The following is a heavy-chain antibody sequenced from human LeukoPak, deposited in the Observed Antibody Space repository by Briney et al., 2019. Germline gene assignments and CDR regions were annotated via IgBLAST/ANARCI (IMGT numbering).Heavy chain of an antibody. CDR2: ISSSGSTI. V-gene: IGHV3-11*01. CDR3: ARALKGVRRRLGGTTTFEDYYMDV. D-gene: IGHD1-26*01. J-gene: IGHJ6*03. Sequence: GGSLRLSCAASGFTFSDYYMSWIRQAPGKGLEWVSYISSSGSTIYYADSVKGRFTISRDNAKNSLYLQMNSLRAEDTPVYYCARALKGVRRRLGGTTTFEDYYMDVWGKGTTVTISS. CDR1: GFTFSDYY.